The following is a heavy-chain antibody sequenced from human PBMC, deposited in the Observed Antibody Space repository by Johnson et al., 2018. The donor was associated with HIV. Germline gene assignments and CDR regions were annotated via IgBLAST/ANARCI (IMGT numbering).Heavy chain of an antibody. CDR2: SNCNGGST. J-gene: IGHJ3*02. V-gene: IGHV3-20*04. Sequence: QLVESGGGVVRPAGSPTVPCAASGFTFDAYCLIWVRHAPRRGLEWVSGSNCNGGSTGYADSVTGRFTISRDNAKNSLYLQMNSLRAEDTALYYCAGGRIGAFDIWGQGTMVTVSS. CDR1: GFTFDAYC. D-gene: IGHD2-15*01. CDR3: AGGRIGAFDI.